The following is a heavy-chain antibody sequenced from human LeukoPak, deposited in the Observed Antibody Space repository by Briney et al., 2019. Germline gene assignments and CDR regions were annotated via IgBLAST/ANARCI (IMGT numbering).Heavy chain of an antibody. CDR3: ARDLAYYGSGKQNY. CDR2: INSGGST. Sequence: GGSLRLSCAASGFTVSNNYMSWVRRAPGKGLEWVSVINSGGSTYYADSVKGRFTISRDNSKNTLYLQMNSLRAEDTAVYYCARDLAYYGSGKQNYWGQGTLVTVSS. CDR1: GFTVSNNY. D-gene: IGHD3-10*01. J-gene: IGHJ4*02. V-gene: IGHV3-66*01.